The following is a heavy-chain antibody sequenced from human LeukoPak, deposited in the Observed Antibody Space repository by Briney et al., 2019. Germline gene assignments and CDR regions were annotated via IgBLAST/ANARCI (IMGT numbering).Heavy chain of an antibody. J-gene: IGHJ4*02. D-gene: IGHD5-24*01. CDR3: ARSLRWLQQYYFDY. CDR1: GGSISSYY. V-gene: IGHV4-59*08. Sequence: SETLSLTCTVSGGSISSYYWSWIRQPPGKGLEWIGYIYYSGSTNYNPSLKSRVTISVDTSKNQFSLKLSSVTAADTAVYYCARSLRWLQQYYFDYWGQGTLVTVSS. CDR2: IYYSGST.